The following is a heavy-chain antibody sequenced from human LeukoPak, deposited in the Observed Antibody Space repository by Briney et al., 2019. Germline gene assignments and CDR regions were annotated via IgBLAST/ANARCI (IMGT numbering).Heavy chain of an antibody. CDR1: GFTFSSYW. Sequence: PGGSLRLSCAASGFTFSSYWMHWVRQAPGKGLVWVSRINTDGSSTSYAQKFQGRVTMTRDTSTSTVYMELSSLRSEDTAVYYCARDSNWGRIPYFDYWGQGTLVTVSS. D-gene: IGHD7-27*01. J-gene: IGHJ4*02. CDR3: ARDSNWGRIPYFDY. CDR2: INTDGSST. V-gene: IGHV3-74*01.